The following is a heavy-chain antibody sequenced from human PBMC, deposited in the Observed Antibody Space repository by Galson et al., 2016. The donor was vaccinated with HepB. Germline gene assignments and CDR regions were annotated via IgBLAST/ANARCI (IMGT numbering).Heavy chain of an antibody. CDR2: ISSSGLSII. Sequence: SLRLSCAASGFTFSDYYLSWIRQAPGKGLEWVSYISSSGLSIIKYADSVKGRFTISRDNAKNSVYLHMISLRAEDTAVYYCAREGAIFGVVTNWFDPWGQGTLVTVSS. D-gene: IGHD3-3*01. V-gene: IGHV3-11*04. J-gene: IGHJ5*02. CDR1: GFTFSDYY. CDR3: AREGAIFGVVTNWFDP.